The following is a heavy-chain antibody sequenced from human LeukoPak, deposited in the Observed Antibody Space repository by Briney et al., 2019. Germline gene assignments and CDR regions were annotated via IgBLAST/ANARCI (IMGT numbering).Heavy chain of an antibody. CDR3: ARYRPIVTMVRGVIQDY. V-gene: IGHV1-18*01. CDR1: GYTFTSYG. CDR2: ISAYNGNT. D-gene: IGHD3-10*01. Sequence: ASVKVSCKASGYTFTSYGISWVRQAPGQGLEWMGWISAYNGNTNYAQKLQCRVTMTTDTSTSTAYMELRSLRSDDTAVYYCARYRPIVTMVRGVIQDYWGQGTLVTVSS. J-gene: IGHJ4*02.